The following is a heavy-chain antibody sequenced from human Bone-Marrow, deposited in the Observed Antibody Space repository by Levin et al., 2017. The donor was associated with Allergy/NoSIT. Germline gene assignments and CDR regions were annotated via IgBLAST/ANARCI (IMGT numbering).Heavy chain of an antibody. CDR1: GFTFSIFW. CDR2: IKSDESDT. D-gene: IGHD1-1*01. Sequence: PVASVKVSCAASGFTFSIFWMHWVRQAPGKGLVWVSRIKSDESDTSYADSVKGRFTISRDNAKNTLYLQMNSLRAEDTAVYFCATGPFDAYSMWGQGTMVTVSS. CDR3: ATGPFDAYSM. V-gene: IGHV3-74*01. J-gene: IGHJ3*02.